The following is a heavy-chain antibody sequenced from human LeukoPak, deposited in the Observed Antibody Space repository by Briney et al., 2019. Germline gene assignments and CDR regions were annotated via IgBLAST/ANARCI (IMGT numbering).Heavy chain of an antibody. V-gene: IGHV4-39*07. CDR1: GGSISSSSYY. CDR2: IYYSGST. D-gene: IGHD3-10*01. Sequence: SETLSLTCTVSGGSISSSSYYWGWIRQPPGKGLEWIGSIYYSGSTYYNPSLKSRVTISVDTSKNQFSLKLSSVTAADTAVYYCARGGRGFGPSAFDIWGQGTMVTVSS. CDR3: ARGGRGFGPSAFDI. J-gene: IGHJ3*02.